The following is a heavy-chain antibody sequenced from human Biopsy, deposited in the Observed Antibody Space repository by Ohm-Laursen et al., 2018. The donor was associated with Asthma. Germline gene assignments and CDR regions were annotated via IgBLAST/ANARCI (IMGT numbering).Heavy chain of an antibody. J-gene: IGHJ6*02. CDR1: GYTFNSAG. V-gene: IGHV1-18*01. D-gene: IGHD3-10*01. Sequence: SSVKVSCKTSGYTFNSAGITWVRQAPGQGLEWMGWISVYNGNTKVAQKLQDRVTMITDTSTSTAYMELSSLRSDDTAVYFCARAVDYSHYYGIDVWGQGTTVTVS. CDR3: ARAVDYSHYYGIDV. CDR2: ISVYNGNT.